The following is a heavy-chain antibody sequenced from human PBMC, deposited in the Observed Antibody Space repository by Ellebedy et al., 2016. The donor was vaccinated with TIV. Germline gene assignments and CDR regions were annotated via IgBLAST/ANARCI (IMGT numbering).Heavy chain of an antibody. V-gene: IGHV3-53*01. CDR1: GFTVSSNY. Sequence: GGSLRLXCAASGFTVSSNYMSWVRQAPGKGLEWVSVIYSGGSTYYADSVKGRFTISRDNSKNTLYLQMNSLRAEDTAIYYCAREAASGRYGRAFDIWGQGTMVTVSS. CDR2: IYSGGST. CDR3: AREAASGRYGRAFDI. J-gene: IGHJ3*02. D-gene: IGHD1-26*01.